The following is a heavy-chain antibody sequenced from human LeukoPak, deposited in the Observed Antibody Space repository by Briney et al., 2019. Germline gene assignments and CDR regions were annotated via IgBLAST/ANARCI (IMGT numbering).Heavy chain of an antibody. CDR1: GGSISSGDYY. Sequence: PSETLSLTCTVSGGSISSGDYYWSWIRQPPGKGLEWIGYIYYSGSTYYNPSLKSRVTISVDTSKNQFSLKLSSVTAADTAVYYCATSGEGGHFDYWGQGTLVTVSS. D-gene: IGHD3-10*01. V-gene: IGHV4-30-4*01. CDR3: ATSGEGGHFDY. J-gene: IGHJ4*02. CDR2: IYYSGST.